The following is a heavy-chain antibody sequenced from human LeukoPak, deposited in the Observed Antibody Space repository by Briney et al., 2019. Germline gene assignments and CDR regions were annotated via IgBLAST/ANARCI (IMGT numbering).Heavy chain of an antibody. CDR3: ARDSLPHYYTSGSQNPADY. V-gene: IGHV1-46*01. D-gene: IGHD3-10*01. CDR1: GYTLTSYR. CDR2: INPSGGST. Sequence: GASVKVSCKASGYTLTSYRIHWVLQAPGQGLEWMGIINPSGGSTTYTQKFQGRVTMTRDTSTSTVYMELSRLTSEDTAVYYCARDSLPHYYTSGSQNPADYWGQGTLVTVSS. J-gene: IGHJ4*02.